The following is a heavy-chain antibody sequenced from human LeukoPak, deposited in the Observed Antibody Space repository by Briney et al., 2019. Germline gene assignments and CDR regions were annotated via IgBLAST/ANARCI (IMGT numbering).Heavy chain of an antibody. CDR3: AGADRLDGAAYLIGP. CDR2: INPNHGGT. V-gene: IGHV1-2*02. J-gene: IGHJ5*02. Sequence: ASETVSCKTSGYTFPHYYLHWVRQAPRQGLEWMGWINPNHGGTSSAQKFQGRFTMTRDTSNTTVYMEVAWLTSEDTAIYYCAGADRLDGAAYLIGPWGQGTLVTVSS. D-gene: IGHD2-21*01. CDR1: GYTFPHYY.